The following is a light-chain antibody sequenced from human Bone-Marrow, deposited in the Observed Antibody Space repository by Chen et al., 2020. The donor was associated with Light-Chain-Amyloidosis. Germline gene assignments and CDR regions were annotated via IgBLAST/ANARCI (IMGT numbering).Light chain of an antibody. CDR1: QSISSN. CDR3: QEYNDWPET. CDR2: GAS. Sequence: EIVMTQSPGTLSVSPGERATLPCRASQSISSNVAWYQHRPGQAPRLLIYGASTRATDIPARFSGSGSGTEFTLTISSLQSEDFAVYYCQEYNDWPETFGQGTKVEIK. J-gene: IGKJ1*01. V-gene: IGKV3-15*01.